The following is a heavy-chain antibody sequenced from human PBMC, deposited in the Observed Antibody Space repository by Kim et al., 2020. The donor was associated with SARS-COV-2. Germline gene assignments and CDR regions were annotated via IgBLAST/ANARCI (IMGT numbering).Heavy chain of an antibody. V-gene: IGHV3-23*01. D-gene: IGHD2-2*01. CDR1: GFTFSSYF. CDR3: AKYPSIHCSSISCYFDY. Sequence: GGSLRLSCAASGFTFSSYFMSWVRQAPGKGLEWVSAISGSGVGEYYADSVKRRITISRTNSKNTLHQQISRLSAEDTVIYCCAKYPSIHCSSISCYFDY. CDR2: ISGSGVGE. J-gene: IGHJ4*03.